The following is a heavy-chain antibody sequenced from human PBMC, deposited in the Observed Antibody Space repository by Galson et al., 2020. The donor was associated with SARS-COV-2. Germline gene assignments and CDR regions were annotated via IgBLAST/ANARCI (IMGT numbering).Heavy chain of an antibody. CDR3: ARATVDPEVVPAAISRPTYFDY. CDR1: GGTFSSYA. V-gene: IGHV1-69*10. CDR2: IIPILGIA. J-gene: IGHJ4*02. Sequence: SVKVSCKASGGTFSSYAISWVRQAPGQGLEWMGGIIPILGIANYAQKFQGRVTITADKSTSTAYMELSSLRSEDTAVYYCARATVDPEVVPAAISRPTYFDYWGQGALVTVSS. D-gene: IGHD2-2*01.